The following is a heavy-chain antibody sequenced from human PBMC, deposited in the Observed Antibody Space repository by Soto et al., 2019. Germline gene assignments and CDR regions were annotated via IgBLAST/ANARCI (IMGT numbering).Heavy chain of an antibody. J-gene: IGHJ6*02. CDR1: GFTFGDYA. Sequence: PGGSLRLSCTASGFTFGDYAMSWVRQAPGKGLEWVGFIRSKAYGGATEYAASVKGRFTISRDDSKSIAYLQMNSLKTEDTAVYYCTRVLSSSWYYYYYGMDVWGQGTTVTVSS. CDR3: TRVLSSSWYYYYYGMDV. V-gene: IGHV3-49*04. D-gene: IGHD6-13*01. CDR2: IRSKAYGGAT.